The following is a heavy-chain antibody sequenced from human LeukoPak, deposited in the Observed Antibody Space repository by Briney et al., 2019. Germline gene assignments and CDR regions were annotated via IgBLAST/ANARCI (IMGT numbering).Heavy chain of an antibody. CDR1: GFTLSSYA. D-gene: IGHD3-3*01. Sequence: GGSLRLSCAASGFTLSSYAMSWVRQAPGKGLEWVSANSGSGGSTYYADSVKGRFTISRDNSKNTLYLQMNSLRSEDTAVYYCAKDRNPALTIFAQVFDYWGQGTLVTVSS. CDR2: NSGSGGST. V-gene: IGHV3-23*01. CDR3: AKDRNPALTIFAQVFDY. J-gene: IGHJ4*02.